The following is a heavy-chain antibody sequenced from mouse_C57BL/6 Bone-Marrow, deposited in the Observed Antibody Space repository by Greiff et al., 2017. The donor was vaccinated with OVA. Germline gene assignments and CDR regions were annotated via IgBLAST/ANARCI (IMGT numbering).Heavy chain of an antibody. CDR2: IDPSASTT. J-gene: IGHJ1*03. V-gene: IGHV1-50*01. Sequence: QVQLQQPGAELVKPGASVKLSCKASGYTFTSYWMQWVKQRSGQGLEWIGEIDPSASTTNYNQKFKGKATLTVDTSSSTAYMQLSSMTSEDSAVYYCASIPAIVEGYFDVWGTGTTVTVSS. D-gene: IGHD1-1*01. CDR1: GYTFTSYW. CDR3: ASIPAIVEGYFDV.